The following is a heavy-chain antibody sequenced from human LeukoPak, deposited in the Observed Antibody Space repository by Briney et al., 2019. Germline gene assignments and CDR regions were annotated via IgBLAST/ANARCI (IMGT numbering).Heavy chain of an antibody. D-gene: IGHD3-16*01. J-gene: IGHJ4*02. Sequence: GGSLRLSCAASGFAFSAYWMHWVRQAPGKGLEWVSRINEDATTITYADSVKGRFIISRDNSKKSLYLQMNNLTAEATAVYYCVRDLIFVWNPGDDFDFWGQGTLVIVSS. CDR2: INEDATTI. V-gene: IGHV3-74*01. CDR3: VRDLIFVWNPGDDFDF. CDR1: GFAFSAYW.